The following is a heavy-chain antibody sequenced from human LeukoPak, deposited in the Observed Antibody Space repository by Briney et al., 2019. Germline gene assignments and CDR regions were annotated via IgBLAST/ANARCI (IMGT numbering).Heavy chain of an antibody. CDR2: IKQDGSEK. V-gene: IGHV3-7*03. Sequence: HPGGSLRLSCAASGFTFSSYWMSWVRQAPGKGLEWVANIKQDGSEKYYVDSVKGRFTISRDNAKNSLYLQMNSPRAEDTAVYYCARYSGSYEVNYYYYYGMDVWGQGTTVTVSS. D-gene: IGHD1-26*01. J-gene: IGHJ6*02. CDR3: ARYSGSYEVNYYYYYGMDV. CDR1: GFTFSSYW.